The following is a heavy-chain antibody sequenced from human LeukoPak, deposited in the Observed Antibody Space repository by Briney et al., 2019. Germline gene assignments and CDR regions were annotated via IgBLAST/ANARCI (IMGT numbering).Heavy chain of an antibody. D-gene: IGHD3-22*01. J-gene: IGHJ4*02. CDR1: GFTFSSYA. Sequence: GGTLRLSCAASGFTFSSYAMSWVRQAPGKGLEWVSAISGSGGSTYYADSVKGRFTISRDNSKNTLYLQMNSLRAEDTAVYYCAKSYNYYDSSGYNYWGQGTLVTVSS. CDR2: ISGSGGST. V-gene: IGHV3-23*01. CDR3: AKSYNYYDSSGYNY.